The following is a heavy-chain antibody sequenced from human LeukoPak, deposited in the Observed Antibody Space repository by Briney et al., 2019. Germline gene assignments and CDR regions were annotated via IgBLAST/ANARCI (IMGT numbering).Heavy chain of an antibody. CDR2: ISSSGSTI. CDR1: GFTFSDYY. CDR3: ARETRSGGSYFDY. Sequence: GGSLRLSCAASGFTFSDYYMSWIRQAPGKGLEWVSYISSSGSTIYYADSVKGRFTTSRDNDKNSLYLQMNSLRAEDTAVYYCARETRSGGSYFDYWGQGTLVTVSS. V-gene: IGHV3-11*01. J-gene: IGHJ4*02. D-gene: IGHD1-26*01.